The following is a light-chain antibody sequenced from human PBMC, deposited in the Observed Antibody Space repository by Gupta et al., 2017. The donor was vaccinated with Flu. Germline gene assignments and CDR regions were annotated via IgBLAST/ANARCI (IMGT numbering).Light chain of an antibody. CDR3: QQNTFRHT. CDR1: HSVSSN. V-gene: IGKV3-11*01. Sequence: SPATLSVSPGERATRSGRASHSVSSNLERYKQKPGKATRLLNYDSSTRTTGGADMFSCSASVTYVILTISRREDEYVAVYYCQQNTFRHTFGGGTKLEIK. J-gene: IGKJ4*01. CDR2: DSS.